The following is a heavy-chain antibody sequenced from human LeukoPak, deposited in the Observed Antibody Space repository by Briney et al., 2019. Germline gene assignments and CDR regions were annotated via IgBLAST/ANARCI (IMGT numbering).Heavy chain of an antibody. CDR2: INPVGTAT. CDR3: GRFGYVAGVDS. V-gene: IGHV3-7*01. J-gene: IGHJ4*02. Sequence: GGSLRLSCAASGFSFSAYWMTWVRQAPGAGLEFVANINPVGTATYYADPVKGRFTISRDNAKNLVYLQMNSLRAEDTAVYHCGRFGYVAGVDSWGQGTLVTVSS. CDR1: GFSFSAYW. D-gene: IGHD6-19*01.